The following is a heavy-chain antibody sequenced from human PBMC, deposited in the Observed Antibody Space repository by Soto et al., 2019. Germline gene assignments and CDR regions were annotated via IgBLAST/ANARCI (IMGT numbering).Heavy chain of an antibody. CDR1: GFTFRIYA. D-gene: IGHD2-15*01. J-gene: IGHJ6*02. V-gene: IGHV3-30-3*01. CDR2: ISYDGSNK. CDR3: ARGDREDIAVVIGARPGEYGVDV. Sequence: QVQLVESGGGVVQPGRSLRLSCAASGFTFRIYAMHWVRQAPGKGLECVAVISYDGSNKFYRDSVKGRFTISRDNSKNTPYLQIHSLRYEDTAVYYCARGDREDIAVVIGARPGEYGVDVWGQGTTVTVSS.